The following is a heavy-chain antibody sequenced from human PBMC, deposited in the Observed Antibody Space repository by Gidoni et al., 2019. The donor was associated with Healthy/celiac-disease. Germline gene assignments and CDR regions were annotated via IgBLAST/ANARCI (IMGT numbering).Heavy chain of an antibody. CDR2: IYTSGST. D-gene: IGHD2-21*02. J-gene: IGHJ4*02. Sequence: QVQLQESGPGLVKPSQTLSLTCPVSGGSISSGSYYWSWIRQPAGKGLEWIGRIYTSGSTNYNPSLKSRVTISVDTSKNQFSLKLSSVTAADTAVYYCASGDWGSWGQGTLVTVSS. CDR3: ASGDWGS. V-gene: IGHV4-61*02. CDR1: GGSISSGSYY.